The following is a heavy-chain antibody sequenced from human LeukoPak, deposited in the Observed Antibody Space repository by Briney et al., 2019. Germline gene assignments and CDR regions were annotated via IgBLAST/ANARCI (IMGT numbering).Heavy chain of an antibody. J-gene: IGHJ6*03. CDR3: ARGGIAAAGFYFYYYMDV. CDR2: INHSGST. CDR1: GGSFSGYY. Sequence: SETLSLTCAVYGGSFSGYYWSWIRQPPGKGLEWIGEINHSGSTNYNPSLKSRVTISVDTSKNQFSLKLSSVTAADTAVYSCARGGIAAAGFYFYYYMDVWGKGTTVTISS. V-gene: IGHV4-34*01. D-gene: IGHD6-13*01.